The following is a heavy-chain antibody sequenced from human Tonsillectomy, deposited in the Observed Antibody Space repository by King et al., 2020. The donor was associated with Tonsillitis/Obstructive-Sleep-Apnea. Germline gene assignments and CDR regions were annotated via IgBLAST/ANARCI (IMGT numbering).Heavy chain of an antibody. D-gene: IGHD3-22*01. J-gene: IGHJ4*02. Sequence: VKLVESGAEVKKPGASVKVSCKASGYTFTGYYMHWVRQAPGQGLEWMGWVNPKSGGTNYAQQFQGRVTMTRDTSLSTAYMELSSLRSDDTAVYYCARVAYYYDSSGPLDYWGQGTLVTVSS. V-gene: IGHV1-2*02. CDR2: VNPKSGGT. CDR1: GYTFTGYY. CDR3: ARVAYYYDSSGPLDY.